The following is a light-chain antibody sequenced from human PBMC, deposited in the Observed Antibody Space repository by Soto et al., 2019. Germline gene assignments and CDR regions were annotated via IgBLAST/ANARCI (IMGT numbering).Light chain of an antibody. V-gene: IGKV1-27*01. J-gene: IGKJ3*01. CDR1: QGVSRY. Sequence: DIQMTQSPSSLSASVGDRVTMTCRASQGVSRYLAWYQQKPGEVPKLLIYGASTLQSGVPSRFRGSGSGTDFALTITGLPPEDVATYYCQKYNGDPPFTFGPGTRVDIK. CDR2: GAS. CDR3: QKYNGDPPFT.